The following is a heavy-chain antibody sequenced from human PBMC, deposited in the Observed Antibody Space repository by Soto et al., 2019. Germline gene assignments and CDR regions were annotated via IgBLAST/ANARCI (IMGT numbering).Heavy chain of an antibody. CDR1: GGSISSPHDY. CDR2: IYHSGST. Sequence: SETLSLTCTVSGGSISSPHDYWAWIRQSPGRGLEWIASIYHSGSTYYNPSLKSRVTISVDRSKNQFSLKLSSVTAADTAVYYCARVPDRWGQGTLVTVS. V-gene: IGHV4-39*07. J-gene: IGHJ5*02. CDR3: ARVPDR. D-gene: IGHD2-2*01.